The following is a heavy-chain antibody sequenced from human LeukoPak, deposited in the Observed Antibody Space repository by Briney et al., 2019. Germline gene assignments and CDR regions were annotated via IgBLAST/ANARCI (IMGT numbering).Heavy chain of an antibody. CDR2: ISSNGGST. V-gene: IGHV3-64*01. D-gene: IGHD3-22*01. CDR3: ARAGTDSSDYYYPAFDI. CDR1: GFTFSSYA. J-gene: IGHJ3*02. Sequence: PGGSLRLSCAASGFTFSSYAMHWVRQAPGKGLEYVSAISSNGGSTYYANSVKGRFTISRDNSKNTLYLQLGSLRTEDMAVYYCARAGTDSSDYYYPAFDIWGQGTMVTVSS.